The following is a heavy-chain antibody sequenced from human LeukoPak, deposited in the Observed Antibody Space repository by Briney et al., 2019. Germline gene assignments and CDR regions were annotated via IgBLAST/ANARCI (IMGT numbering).Heavy chain of an antibody. CDR3: AKYWYDRSGRASYYFYY. J-gene: IGHJ4*02. D-gene: IGHD3-22*01. V-gene: IGHV3-9*01. CDR1: GFSFDVYA. CDR2: ISLNSSSI. Sequence: GRCLRPSCAVSGFSFDVYATHWARHAPGKGLEWVSGISLNSSSIDYADSVKVRFTISRDNAKSSLYLKMISLRAEDTALYDCAKYWYDRSGRASYYFYYWGRGTLVTVSS.